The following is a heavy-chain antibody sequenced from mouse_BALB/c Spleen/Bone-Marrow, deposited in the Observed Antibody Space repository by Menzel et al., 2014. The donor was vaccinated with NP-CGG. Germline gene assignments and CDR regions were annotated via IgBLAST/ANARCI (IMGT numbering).Heavy chain of an antibody. CDR1: GFTFSNYA. Sequence: EAMLVESGGDLVNPGGSLKLSCAAPGFTFSNYALSWVRQTPEKRLEWVASISTGGSTYYLDSVKGRFTISRDSARNILYLQMSSLRSEDTAMYYCARNYYGSFAYWGQGTLVTVSA. V-gene: IGHV5-6-5*01. D-gene: IGHD1-1*01. J-gene: IGHJ3*01. CDR2: ISTGGST. CDR3: ARNYYGSFAY.